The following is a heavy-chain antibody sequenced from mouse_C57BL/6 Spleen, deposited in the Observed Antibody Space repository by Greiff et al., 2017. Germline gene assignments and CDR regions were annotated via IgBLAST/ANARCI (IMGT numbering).Heavy chain of an antibody. D-gene: IGHD2-12*01. CDR3: ARDYTDY. CDR2: ISYDGSN. Sequence: EVQLQESGPGFVKPSQSLPLTCSVTGYSFTSGYYWNWIRQFPGNKLEWMGYISYDGSNNYNPSLKNRISITRDTSKNQFFLKLNSVTTEDTATYYCARDYTDYWGQGTSVTVSS. J-gene: IGHJ4*01. V-gene: IGHV3-6*01. CDR1: GYSFTSGYY.